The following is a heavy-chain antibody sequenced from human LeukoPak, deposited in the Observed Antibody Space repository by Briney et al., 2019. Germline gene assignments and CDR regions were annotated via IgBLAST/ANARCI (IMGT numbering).Heavy chain of an antibody. CDR3: ARDVYCGGDCSYFDY. D-gene: IGHD2-21*02. CDR2: IYYSGST. CDR1: GGSISSYY. Sequence: ASETLSLTCTVSGGSISSYYWSWIRQPPGKGLEWIGYIYYSGSTNYNPSLKSRLTISVDTSKNQFSLKLSSVTAADTAVYYCARDVYCGGDCSYFDYWGQGTLVTVSS. J-gene: IGHJ4*02. V-gene: IGHV4-59*01.